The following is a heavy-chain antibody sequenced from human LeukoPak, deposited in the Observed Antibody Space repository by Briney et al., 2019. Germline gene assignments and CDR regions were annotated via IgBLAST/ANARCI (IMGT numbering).Heavy chain of an antibody. J-gene: IGHJ6*03. CDR1: GYSISNGYY. D-gene: IGHD2-2*01. CDR2: IYTSGST. Sequence: SETLSLTCTVSGYSISNGYYWSWIRQPAGKGLEWIGRIYTSGSTNYNPSLKSRVTISVDTSKNQFSLKLSSVTAADTAVYYCASCSSTSCYADYYYYMDVWGKGTTVTISS. V-gene: IGHV4-61*02. CDR3: ASCSSTSCYADYYYYMDV.